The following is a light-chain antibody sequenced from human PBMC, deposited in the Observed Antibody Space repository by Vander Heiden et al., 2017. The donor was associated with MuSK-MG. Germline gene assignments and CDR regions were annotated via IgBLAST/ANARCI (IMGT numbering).Light chain of an antibody. CDR3: SSYAGSNNLV. Sequence: QSPLPHPPSASGSPGQSVTISCTGTSSDVGGYNYVSWYQQHPGKAPKLMSYEVSKRPSGVPDRFSGSKSGNTASLTVSGLQAEDEADYYCSSYAGSNNLVFGGGTKLTVL. V-gene: IGLV2-8*01. CDR1: SSDVGGYNY. CDR2: EVS. J-gene: IGLJ2*01.